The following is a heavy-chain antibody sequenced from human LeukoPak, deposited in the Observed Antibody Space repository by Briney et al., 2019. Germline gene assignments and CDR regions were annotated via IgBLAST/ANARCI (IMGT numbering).Heavy chain of an antibody. J-gene: IGHJ4*02. Sequence: GGSLRLSCAASGFTFSSYGMHRVRQAPGKGLEWVAVIWYDGSNKYYADSVKGRFTISRDNSKNTLYLQMNSLRAEDTAVYYCARGMLPTIVVAYYFDYWGQGTLVTVSS. CDR3: ARGMLPTIVVAYYFDY. CDR2: IWYDGSNK. CDR1: GFTFSSYG. V-gene: IGHV3-33*01. D-gene: IGHD1-26*01.